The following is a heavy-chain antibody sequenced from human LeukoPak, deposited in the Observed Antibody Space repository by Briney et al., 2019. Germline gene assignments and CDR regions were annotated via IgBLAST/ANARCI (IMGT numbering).Heavy chain of an antibody. Sequence: PGGSLRLSCAASGFTFSNYVMHWVRQAPGKGLEWVAFIRYDGSNKYYADSVKGRFTISRDNSKNTLYLQMNSLRAEDTAVYYCAKGFPVYSSSSAIDYWGQGTLVTVSS. CDR1: GFTFSNYV. CDR3: AKGFPVYSSSSAIDY. D-gene: IGHD6-6*01. CDR2: IRYDGSNK. V-gene: IGHV3-30*02. J-gene: IGHJ4*02.